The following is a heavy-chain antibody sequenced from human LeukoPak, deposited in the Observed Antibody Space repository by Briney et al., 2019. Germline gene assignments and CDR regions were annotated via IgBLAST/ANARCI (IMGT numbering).Heavy chain of an antibody. Sequence: SVKVSCKASGDTFSNCGISWVRQAPGQGLEWMGGIIPILRTPNYPQKFQGRVTIPTVESTSTAYMELSSLRSDDTAIYYCARGCSDDFWSGYSSYFDHWGQGTLVTVSS. CDR1: GDTFSNCG. V-gene: IGHV1-69*05. J-gene: IGHJ4*02. CDR2: IIPILRTP. CDR3: ARGCSDDFWSGYSSYFDH. D-gene: IGHD3-3*01.